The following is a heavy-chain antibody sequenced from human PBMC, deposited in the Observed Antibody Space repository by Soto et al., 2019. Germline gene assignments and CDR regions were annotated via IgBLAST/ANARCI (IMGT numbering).Heavy chain of an antibody. J-gene: IGHJ3*02. CDR2: INAGNGNT. CDR3: ARDRYCSSTSCHDAFDI. D-gene: IGHD2-2*01. V-gene: IGHV1-3*01. CDR1: GYTFTSYV. Sequence: VASVKVSCKASGYTFTSYVMHWVRQAPGQRLEWMGWINAGNGNTKYSQKFQGRVTITRDTSASTAYMELSSLRSEDTAVYYCARDRYCSSTSCHDAFDIWGQGTMVTVSS.